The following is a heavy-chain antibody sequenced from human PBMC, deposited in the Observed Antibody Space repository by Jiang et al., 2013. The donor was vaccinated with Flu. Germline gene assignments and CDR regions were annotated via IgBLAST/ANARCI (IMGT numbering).Heavy chain of an antibody. D-gene: IGHD3-10*01. Sequence: GSGLVKPSETLSLTCTVSGGSISSSSYYWGWIRQPPGKGLEWIGSIYYSGSTYYNPSLKSRVTISVDTSKNQFSLKLSSVTAADTAVYYCARLGGFGELYDYYYMDVWGKG. CDR3: ARLGGFGELYDYYYMDV. J-gene: IGHJ6*03. CDR2: IYYSGST. V-gene: IGHV4-39*01. CDR1: GGSISSSSYY.